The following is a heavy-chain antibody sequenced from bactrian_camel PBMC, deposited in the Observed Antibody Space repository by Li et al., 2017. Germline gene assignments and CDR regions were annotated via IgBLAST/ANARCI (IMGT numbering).Heavy chain of an antibody. D-gene: IGHD6*01. Sequence: VQLVESGGDSVQAGGSLRLSCATSGFTFSSYWMYWVRQAPGKGLEWVSAINTGGGTTWYADSVRGRFTISRDNAKNTVYLQMNSLKPEYTAVYYCVRPGENGGTFGYWGQGTQVTVS. CDR1: GFTFSSYW. CDR3: VRPGENGGTFGY. J-gene: IGHJ6*01. CDR2: INTGGGTT. V-gene: IGHV3S1*01.